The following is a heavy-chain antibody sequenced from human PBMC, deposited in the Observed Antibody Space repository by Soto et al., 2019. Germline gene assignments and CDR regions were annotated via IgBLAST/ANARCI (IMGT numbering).Heavy chain of an antibody. CDR3: ARDFIAVTGTANAFDI. CDR1: GFTFSNYW. D-gene: IGHD6-19*01. Sequence: GGSLRHSCAASGFTFSNYWMHWVRQAPGKGLVWVSRINSDGSSTSYADSVKGRFTISRDDAKNTLYLQMNSLRDEDTAVYYCARDFIAVTGTANAFDIWGQGTMVTVSS. V-gene: IGHV3-74*01. CDR2: INSDGSST. J-gene: IGHJ3*02.